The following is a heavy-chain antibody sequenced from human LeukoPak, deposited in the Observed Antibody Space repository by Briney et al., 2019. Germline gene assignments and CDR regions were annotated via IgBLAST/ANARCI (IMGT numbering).Heavy chain of an antibody. V-gene: IGHV3-23*01. J-gene: IGHJ4*02. CDR1: GFTFSTYA. Sequence: PGGSLRLSCAASGFTFSTYAMSWVRQAPGKGLEWVSGISGSGGTTYYAESVQGRFTISRDNSKNSLYLQMNSLRAEDTAVYYCAREVGNYDYVWGSYRSNYFDYWGQGTLVTVSS. D-gene: IGHD3-16*02. CDR3: AREVGNYDYVWGSYRSNYFDY. CDR2: ISGSGGTT.